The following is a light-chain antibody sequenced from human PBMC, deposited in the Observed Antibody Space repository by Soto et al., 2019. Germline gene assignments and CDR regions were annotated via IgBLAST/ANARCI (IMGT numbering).Light chain of an antibody. V-gene: IGKV1-12*02. Sequence: DIQMTQSPSSVSASVGDRVTITCRASQVINNWLAWYQQKPGKAPNLLIYAASTLQSGVPSRFIGSGSGTDFTLPISSLQPEDFATYYCQQANSFPFTFGPGTKVDIK. CDR1: QVINNW. CDR2: AAS. J-gene: IGKJ3*01. CDR3: QQANSFPFT.